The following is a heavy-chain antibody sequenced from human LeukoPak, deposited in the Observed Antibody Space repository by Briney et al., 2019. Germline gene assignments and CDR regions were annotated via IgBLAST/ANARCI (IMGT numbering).Heavy chain of an antibody. Sequence: GASVKVSCKVSGYTLTELSMHWVRQAPGKGLEWMGGFEPEDGETIYAQKLQGRVTMPTDTSTSTGYMELRSLRSDDTAVYYCARAGGFHCSGGSCFDYWGQGTLVTVSS. CDR3: ARAGGFHCSGGSCFDY. D-gene: IGHD2-15*01. CDR1: GYTLTELS. V-gene: IGHV1-24*01. J-gene: IGHJ4*02. CDR2: FEPEDGET.